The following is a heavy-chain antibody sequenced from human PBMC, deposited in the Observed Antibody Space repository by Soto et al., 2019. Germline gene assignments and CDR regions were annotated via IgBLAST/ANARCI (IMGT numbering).Heavy chain of an antibody. D-gene: IGHD3-22*01. CDR3: ARVPYYYDSSGYSDYYYYGIDV. CDR1: GYTFTSYG. V-gene: IGHV1-18*01. Sequence: VASVKVSCKASGYTFTSYGISWVRQAPGQGLEWMGWISAYNGNTNYAQKLQGRVTMTTDTSTSTAYMELRSLRSDDTAVYYCARVPYYYDSSGYSDYYYYGIDVWGQGTTVTVYS. CDR2: ISAYNGNT. J-gene: IGHJ6*02.